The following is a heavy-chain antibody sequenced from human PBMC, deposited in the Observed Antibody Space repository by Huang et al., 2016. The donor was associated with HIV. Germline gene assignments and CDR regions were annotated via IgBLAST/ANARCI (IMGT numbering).Heavy chain of an antibody. CDR3: VRGRGTADGFLGYDH. J-gene: IGHJ4*02. CDR1: GGSFSGRD. V-gene: IGHV4-34*01. D-gene: IGHD3-16*01. Sequence: QVQLQQWGAGLLKPSETLSLTCAVYGGSFSGRDWTWIRQPPGKGLEWIGKINHSGDTNDKPSLKNRLTRSVDTSKKQFSLRLGSVTAADTAMYYCVRGRGTADGFLGYDHWGQGNLVTISS. CDR2: INHSGDT.